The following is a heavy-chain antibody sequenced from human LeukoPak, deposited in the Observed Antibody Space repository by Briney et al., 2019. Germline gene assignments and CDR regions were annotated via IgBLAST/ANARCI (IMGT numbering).Heavy chain of an antibody. J-gene: IGHJ4*02. Sequence: GGSLRLSCAASGFTFSSYSMNWVRQAPGKGLEWVSYISSSSSTIYYADSVKGRFTISRDNAKNSLYLQMNSLRAEDTAVYYCARVPLSEYYDILTGFFDYWGQGTLVTVSS. CDR1: GFTFSSYS. CDR3: ARVPLSEYYDILTGFFDY. CDR2: ISSSSSTI. V-gene: IGHV3-48*04. D-gene: IGHD3-9*01.